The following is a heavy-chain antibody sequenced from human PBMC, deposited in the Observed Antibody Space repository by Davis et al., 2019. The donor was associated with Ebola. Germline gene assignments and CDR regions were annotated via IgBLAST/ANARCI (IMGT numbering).Heavy chain of an antibody. CDR3: ARVGSLHTANLDP. J-gene: IGHJ5*02. V-gene: IGHV4-39*01. CDR1: GGSISRSAYY. CDR2: IYYSGTT. D-gene: IGHD3-10*01. Sequence: MPSETLSLTCAVSGGSISRSAYYWGWIRQPPGKGLEWIGTIYYSGTTYYNPSLKSRITISVDTSKNQFSLRLTSLTAADTAVYYCARVGSLHTANLDPWGQGTLVTVSS.